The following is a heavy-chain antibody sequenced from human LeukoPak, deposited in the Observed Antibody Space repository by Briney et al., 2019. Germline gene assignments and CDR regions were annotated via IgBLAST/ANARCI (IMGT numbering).Heavy chain of an antibody. V-gene: IGHV4-30-2*01. CDR2: IYHSGST. D-gene: IGHD6-13*01. J-gene: IGHJ4*02. CDR3: ASSIAAAGTDY. Sequence: PSETLSLTCAVSGGSISSGGYSWSWIRQPPGKGLEWIGYIYHSGSTYYNPSLKSRVTISVDRSKNQFSLKLSSVTAADTAVYYCASSIAAAGTDYWGQGTLVTVSS. CDR1: GGSISSGGYS.